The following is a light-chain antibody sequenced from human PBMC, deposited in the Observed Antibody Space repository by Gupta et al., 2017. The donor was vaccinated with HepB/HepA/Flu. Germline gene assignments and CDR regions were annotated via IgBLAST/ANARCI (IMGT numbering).Light chain of an antibody. CDR2: GHN. CDR3: PYSALRLSKGG. Sequence: QSVLTQPPSVSGAPGQRVTLSCTGNSSNIGAGYDVNWYQQLPGGPPRRRSYGHNSRPAGVPDRFSDSKSGTSASLEITGLQAEDEAYDYGPYSALRLSKGGVGG. J-gene: IGLJ2*01. CDR1: SSNIGAGYD. V-gene: IGLV1-40*01.